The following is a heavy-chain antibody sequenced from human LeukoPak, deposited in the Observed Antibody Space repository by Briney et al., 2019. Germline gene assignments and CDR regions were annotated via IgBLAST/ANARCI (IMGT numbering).Heavy chain of an antibody. V-gene: IGHV5-51*01. D-gene: IGHD2-2*01. CDR2: IYPGDSDT. CDR3: AREAYCSSTSCYEAFDY. CDR1: GYSFTSYW. Sequence: GESLKISXKGSGYSFTSYWIGWVRQMPGKGQEWMGIIYPGDSDTRYSPSFQGQVTISADKSISTAYLQWSSVKASDTAMYYCAREAYCSSTSCYEAFDYWGQGTLVTVSS. J-gene: IGHJ4*02.